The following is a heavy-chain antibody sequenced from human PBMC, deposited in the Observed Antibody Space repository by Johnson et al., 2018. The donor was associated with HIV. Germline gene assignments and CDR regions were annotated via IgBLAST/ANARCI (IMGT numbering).Heavy chain of an antibody. J-gene: IGHJ3*02. CDR1: GFTFSGYA. CDR3: AKGGVLAAGTEGYAFDI. Sequence: QVQLVESGGGAVQPGKSLRLSCAASGFTFSGYALHWVRQAPGKGLEWVALISYDGTKKYSAGSVKGRFTISRDNSKNTLYLQMNSLRAEDTAVYYCAKGGVLAAGTEGYAFDIWGQGTMVTVSS. V-gene: IGHV3-30-3*01. D-gene: IGHD6-13*01. CDR2: ISYDGTKK.